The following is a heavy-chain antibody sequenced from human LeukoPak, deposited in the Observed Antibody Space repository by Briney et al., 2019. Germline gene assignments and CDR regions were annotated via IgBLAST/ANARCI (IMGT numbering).Heavy chain of an antibody. CDR2: IYYSGST. D-gene: IGHD3-16*01. V-gene: IGHV4-39*01. CDR3: ARQDMITFGGGTNFDY. CDR1: GFTFSSYSMN. J-gene: IGHJ4*02. Sequence: GSLRLSCAASGFTFSSYSMNWVRQPPGKGLEWIGSIYYSGSTYYNPSLKSRVTISVDTSKNQFSLKLSSVTAADTAVYCCARQDMITFGGGTNFDYWGQGTLVTVSS.